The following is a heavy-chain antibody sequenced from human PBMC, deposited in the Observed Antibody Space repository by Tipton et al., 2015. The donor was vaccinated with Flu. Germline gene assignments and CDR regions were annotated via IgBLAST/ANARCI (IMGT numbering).Heavy chain of an antibody. Sequence: TLSLTCTVSGGSFSSYYWSWIRQPPGKELEWIGYIYYSGSTNYNPSLKSRVSISVDTSKNQFSLKLSSVTAADTAVYYCARHGNGSSTTRWFDPWGQGTLVTVSS. V-gene: IGHV4-59*08. D-gene: IGHD1-26*01. CDR1: GGSFSSYY. CDR3: ARHGNGSSTTRWFDP. CDR2: IYYSGST. J-gene: IGHJ5*02.